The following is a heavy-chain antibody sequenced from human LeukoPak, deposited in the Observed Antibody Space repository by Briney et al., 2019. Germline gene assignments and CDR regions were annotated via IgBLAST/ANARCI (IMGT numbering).Heavy chain of an antibody. J-gene: IGHJ6*02. CDR2: IYPGDSDT. D-gene: IGHD3-22*01. CDR1: GYSFSSYW. Sequence: GESLNFSCEGSGYSFSSYWIGWVRQMPGKGLEWMGIIYPGDSDTRYSPSFQGQVTISADKSISTAYLQWSSLKASDTAMYYCARLPSSGSDIYPNYYGMDVWGQGTTVTVSS. V-gene: IGHV5-51*01. CDR3: ARLPSSGSDIYPNYYGMDV.